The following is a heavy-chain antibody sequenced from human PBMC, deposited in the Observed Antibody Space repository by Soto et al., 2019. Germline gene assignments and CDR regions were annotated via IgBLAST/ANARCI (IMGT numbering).Heavy chain of an antibody. CDR1: GYSFTSLD. V-gene: IGHV1-8*01. Sequence: QVQLVQSGAEVREPGASVKVSCKASGYSFTSLDINWVRQTAGQGLEWMGWMEPSTGRTGYAQKFHGRVTMTRDTSINTAYMELTTLTSDDTAFYYCARGVSAGVDYWGQGTLVTVSS. CDR2: MEPSTGRT. CDR3: ARGVSAGVDY. D-gene: IGHD1-26*01. J-gene: IGHJ4*02.